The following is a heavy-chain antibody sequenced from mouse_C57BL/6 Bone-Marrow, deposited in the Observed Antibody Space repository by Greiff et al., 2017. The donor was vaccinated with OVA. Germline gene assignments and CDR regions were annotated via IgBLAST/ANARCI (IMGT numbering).Heavy chain of an antibody. Sequence: VQLQQPGAELVKPGASVKLSCKASGYTFTSYWMHWVKQRPGQGLEWIGMIHPNSGSTNYNEKFKSKATLTVDKSSSTAYMQLSSLTSEDSAVYYCARYGILRQAWFAYWGQGTLVTVSA. CDR3: ARYGILRQAWFAY. J-gene: IGHJ3*01. V-gene: IGHV1-64*01. D-gene: IGHD1-2*01. CDR2: IHPNSGST. CDR1: GYTFTSYW.